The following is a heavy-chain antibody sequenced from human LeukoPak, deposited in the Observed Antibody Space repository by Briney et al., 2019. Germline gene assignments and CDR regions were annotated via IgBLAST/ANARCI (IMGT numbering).Heavy chain of an antibody. Sequence: SVKVSCKPSGGTFGSYAISWVRQAPGRGLEWVGGIIPLFGAPLYAQKFQGRVTITADERTSTVYMDLSSLRSDDTAVYYCARDEEKAAGSLWGQGTPVIVSS. CDR2: IIPLFGAP. V-gene: IGHV1-69*13. CDR1: GGTFGSYA. J-gene: IGHJ4*02. D-gene: IGHD6-13*01. CDR3: ARDEEKAAGSL.